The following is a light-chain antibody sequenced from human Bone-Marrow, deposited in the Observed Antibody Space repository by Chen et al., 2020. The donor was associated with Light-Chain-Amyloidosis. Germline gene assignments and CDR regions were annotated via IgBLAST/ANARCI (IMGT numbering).Light chain of an antibody. J-gene: IGLJ3*02. CDR1: NIGSTS. CDR3: QVWDSSSDRPV. V-gene: IGLV3-21*02. Sequence: SSVLTQPSSVSVAPGQTATIACGGNNIGSTSLHWYQQTPGQAPLLVVYDDSDRPSGIPERLSGSNSGNTATLTISRVEAGDEADYYCQVWDSSSDRPVFGGGTKLTVL. CDR2: DDS.